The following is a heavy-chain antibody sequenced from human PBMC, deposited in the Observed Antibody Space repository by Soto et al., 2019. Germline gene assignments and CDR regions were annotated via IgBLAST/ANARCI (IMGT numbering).Heavy chain of an antibody. CDR3: MRSHGAY. J-gene: IGHJ4*02. V-gene: IGHV4-61*01. Sequence: QVQLQESGPGLVKTSETLSLTCTVSGGSVSSGPYHWNWVRRPPGKGLEWIGHISYSGTANYNPSLRGRVTMSTDTSKNQCSLRLSSVTAADTAVYYCMRSHGAYWGQGTLVTVSS. D-gene: IGHD2-8*01. CDR1: GGSVSSGPYH. CDR2: ISYSGTA.